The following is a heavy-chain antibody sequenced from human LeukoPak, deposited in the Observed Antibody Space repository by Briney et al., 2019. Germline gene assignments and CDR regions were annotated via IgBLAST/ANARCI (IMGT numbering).Heavy chain of an antibody. D-gene: IGHD1-7*01. CDR1: GYTFTSYW. J-gene: IGHJ4*02. Sequence: ESLTISCTGSGYTFTSYWICWVRQMPGKGLEWMGIIHPGDSDTRYSPSFQGQVTISADKSISTAYLQWSSLKASDTAMYYCARSGITGTTVDYWGQGTLVTVSS. CDR3: ARSGITGTTVDY. CDR2: IHPGDSDT. V-gene: IGHV5-51*01.